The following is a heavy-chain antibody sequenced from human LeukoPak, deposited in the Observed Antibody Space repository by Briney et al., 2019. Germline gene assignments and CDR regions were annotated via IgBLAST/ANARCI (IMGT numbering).Heavy chain of an antibody. CDR2: ISCNSGSI. CDR1: GFTFDDYA. V-gene: IGHV3-9*01. CDR3: AKDRGRVWHTGSDY. Sequence: GGSLRLSCAASGFTFDDYAMYWVRQAPGKGLEWVSAISCNSGSIGYADSVKGRFTISRDNAKNSLYLQMNSLRAEDTALYYCAKDRGRVWHTGSDYWGQGTLVTVSS. J-gene: IGHJ4*02.